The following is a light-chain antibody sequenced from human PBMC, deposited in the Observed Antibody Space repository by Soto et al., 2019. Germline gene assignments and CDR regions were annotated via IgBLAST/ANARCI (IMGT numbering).Light chain of an antibody. CDR3: QQRNDWGS. CDR2: GAS. CDR1: QSVGAQ. V-gene: IGKV3-11*01. J-gene: IGKJ4*01. Sequence: EVVLTQYPATLSLSPGERATLSCRASQSVGAQFAWYQQKPGQSPRLLIYGASNRASGISARFSGSGSGTDFTLTIASLGPEDSAVYYCQQRNDWGSFGGGTRDEIK.